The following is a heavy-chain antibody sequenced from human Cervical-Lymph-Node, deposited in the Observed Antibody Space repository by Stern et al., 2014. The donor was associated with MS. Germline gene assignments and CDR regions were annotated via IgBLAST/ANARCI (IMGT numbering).Heavy chain of an antibody. Sequence: EVQLVESGGGLVPPGGSLRLSCVASGFTFKDFAMHWVRQAPGKGLEWNPGINWKSNIVGSAASVKGRFTVSRDNAKNSLYLQMNSLRPEDTAFYYCAKDLKDYGDRGYGAFDVWGQGTLVTVSS. D-gene: IGHD4/OR15-4a*01. J-gene: IGHJ3*01. V-gene: IGHV3-9*01. CDR3: AKDLKDYGDRGYGAFDV. CDR1: GFTFKDFA. CDR2: INWKSNIV.